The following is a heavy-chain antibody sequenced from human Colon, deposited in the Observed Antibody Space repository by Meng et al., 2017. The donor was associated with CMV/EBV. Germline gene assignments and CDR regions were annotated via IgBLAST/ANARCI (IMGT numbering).Heavy chain of an antibody. CDR1: GFTVSSNY. CDR3: ARDKRAYSGYDPLSD. CDR2: ISTSGNTV. Sequence: GGSLRLSCAASGFTVSSNYMSWVRQGPGKGLEWISYISTSGNTVDYADSVKGRFVISRDNAKNSLSLQLNNLGVEDTAVYYCARDKRAYSGYDPLSDWGQGTLVTVSS. V-gene: IGHV3-11*01. J-gene: IGHJ1*01. D-gene: IGHD5-12*01.